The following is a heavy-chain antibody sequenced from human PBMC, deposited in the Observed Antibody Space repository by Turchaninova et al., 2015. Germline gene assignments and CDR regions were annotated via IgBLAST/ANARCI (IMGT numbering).Heavy chain of an antibody. Sequence: QLQLQESGPGLVKPSATLSLTCTVSGDSISSSPNHWGWIRQPPGKGLEWIGSIYYSGSTNYNPSLKSRVTISADTSKNQFSLKLSSVTAADTAVYYCAKGARYWGQGTLVTVSS. CDR3: AKGARY. V-gene: IGHV4-39*07. CDR2: IYYSGST. J-gene: IGHJ4*02. CDR1: GDSISSSPNH.